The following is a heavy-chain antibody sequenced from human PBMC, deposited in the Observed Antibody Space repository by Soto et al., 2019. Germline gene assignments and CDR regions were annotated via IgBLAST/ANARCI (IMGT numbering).Heavy chain of an antibody. V-gene: IGHV3-23*01. CDR2: ISGSGGST. CDR1: GFTFSSYA. D-gene: IGHD2-15*01. Sequence: GGSLRLSCAASGFTFSSYAMSWVRQAPGKGLEWVSAISGSGGSTYYADSVKGRFTISRDNSKNTLYLQMNSLRAEDTAVYYCAKDLSVYEDIVVVVAASSAYWGQGTLVTVSS. CDR3: AKDLSVYEDIVVVVAASSAY. J-gene: IGHJ4*02.